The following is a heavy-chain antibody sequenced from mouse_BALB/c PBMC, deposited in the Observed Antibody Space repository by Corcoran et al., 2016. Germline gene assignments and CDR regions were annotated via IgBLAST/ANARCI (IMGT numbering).Heavy chain of an antibody. CDR2: INTYTGEP. Sequence: QIQLVQSGPELKKPGETVKISCKASGYTFTNYGMNWVKQAPGKGLKWMGWINTYTGEPTYADDFKGRFAFSLETYASTAYLQINNLKNEDTATYFCATFYGYDSNWYFDVWGAGTTVTVSS. CDR1: GYTFTNYG. J-gene: IGHJ1*01. V-gene: IGHV9-3-1*01. D-gene: IGHD2-9*01. CDR3: ATFYGYDSNWYFDV.